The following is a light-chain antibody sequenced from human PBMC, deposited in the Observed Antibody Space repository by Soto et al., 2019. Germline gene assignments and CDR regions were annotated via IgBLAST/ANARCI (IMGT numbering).Light chain of an antibody. CDR2: GAS. CDR1: QSITSS. V-gene: IGKV3-15*01. J-gene: IGKJ1*01. CDR3: QQYNNWPPWT. Sequence: EIVMTQSPATLSVYPGERATLSCRASQSITSSLAWYQQKPGQAPRLLIYGASTRATGIPTRFSGSGSGTEFTLTISSLQPEDFAVYYCQQYNNWPPWTFGQGTKV.